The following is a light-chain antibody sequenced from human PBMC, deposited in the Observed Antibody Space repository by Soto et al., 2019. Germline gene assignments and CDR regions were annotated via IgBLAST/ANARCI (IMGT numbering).Light chain of an antibody. J-gene: IGLJ3*02. CDR2: DDS. Sequence: SYELTQPPSVSVAPGQTARITCGGNNIGRKSVHWYQQMPCQAPVLVVYDDSARPSGIPERISGSNSGNTATLTVTRVEAGDEADYYCQVWDGSSDHHWVFGGGTKVTVL. CDR1: NIGRKS. CDR3: QVWDGSSDHHWV. V-gene: IGLV3-21*02.